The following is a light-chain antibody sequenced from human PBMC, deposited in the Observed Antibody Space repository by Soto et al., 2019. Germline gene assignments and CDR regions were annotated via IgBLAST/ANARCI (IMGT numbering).Light chain of an antibody. CDR2: AAF. Sequence: DIQMTQSPSSLSASVGDRVTITCRASQSISSYLNWYQQKPGKAPKLLIYAAFILQSGVPSRFGGSGAGTDFTLTTSSLQPEDFTTYFCQQSYNMPFTFGPGTKVDI. CDR1: QSISSY. J-gene: IGKJ3*01. V-gene: IGKV1-39*01. CDR3: QQSYNMPFT.